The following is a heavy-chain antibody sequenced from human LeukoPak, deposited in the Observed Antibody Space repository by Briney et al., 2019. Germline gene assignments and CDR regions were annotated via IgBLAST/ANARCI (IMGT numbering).Heavy chain of an antibody. J-gene: IGHJ4*02. Sequence: SGPTLVKPTQTLTLTCTFSGFSLSTRGVGVGWIRQPPGKALEWLALIYWDDDKRYSPSLKSRLTITKDTSKNQVVLTMTNMDPVDTATYYCALLYSSSWSSDFDYWGQGTLVTVSS. CDR3: ALLYSSSWSSDFDY. D-gene: IGHD6-13*01. CDR1: GFSLSTRGVG. V-gene: IGHV2-5*02. CDR2: IYWDDDK.